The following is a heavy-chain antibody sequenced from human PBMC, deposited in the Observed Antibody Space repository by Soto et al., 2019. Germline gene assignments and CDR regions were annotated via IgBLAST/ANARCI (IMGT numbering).Heavy chain of an antibody. CDR3: AKEGDIVLVPAAGGPDC. J-gene: IGHJ4*02. CDR1: GFTFSSYA. Sequence: EVQLLESGGGLVQPGWSLRLSCAASGFTFSSYAMSWVRQAPGKGLEWVSAISGSGGSTYYADSVKGRFTISRDNSKNTLYLQMNSLRAEDTAVYYCAKEGDIVLVPAAGGPDCWGQGTLVTVSS. V-gene: IGHV3-23*01. D-gene: IGHD2-2*01. CDR2: ISGSGGST.